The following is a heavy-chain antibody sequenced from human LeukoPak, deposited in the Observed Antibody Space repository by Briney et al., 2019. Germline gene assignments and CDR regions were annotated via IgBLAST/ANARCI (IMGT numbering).Heavy chain of an antibody. J-gene: IGHJ4*02. V-gene: IGHV3-74*01. Sequence: GRSLRLSCAASGFTFSSYAMHWVRQAPGKGLVWVSRINSDGSSTSYADSVKGRFTISRDNAKNTLYLQMNSLRAEDTAVYYCARDSGRGWYHLDYWGQGTLVTVSS. D-gene: IGHD6-19*01. CDR1: GFTFSSYA. CDR2: INSDGSST. CDR3: ARDSGRGWYHLDY.